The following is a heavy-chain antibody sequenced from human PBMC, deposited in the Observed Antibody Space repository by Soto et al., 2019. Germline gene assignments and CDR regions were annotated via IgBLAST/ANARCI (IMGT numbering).Heavy chain of an antibody. J-gene: IGHJ3*02. Sequence: SETLSLTCTVSGGSISSYYWSWIRQPPGKGLEWIGYIYYSGSTNYNPSLKSRVTISVDTSKNQFSLKLSSVTAADTAVYYCASYDFWSGYKVRAAFDIWGQGTMVTV. CDR2: IYYSGST. CDR3: ASYDFWSGYKVRAAFDI. D-gene: IGHD3-3*01. V-gene: IGHV4-59*01. CDR1: GGSISSYY.